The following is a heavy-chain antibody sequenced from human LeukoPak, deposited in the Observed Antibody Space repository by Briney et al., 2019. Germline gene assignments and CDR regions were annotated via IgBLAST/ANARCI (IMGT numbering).Heavy chain of an antibody. Sequence: PGGSLRLSCAASGFTFSSYSMNWVRQAPGKGLEWVSYISSSSSTIYYADSVKGRFTISRDNAKNSLYLQMNSLRAEDTAVYYCARDGFDYGEFQYYFDYWGQGTLVTVSS. CDR1: GFTFSSYS. CDR2: ISSSSSTI. J-gene: IGHJ4*02. CDR3: ARDGFDYGEFQYYFDY. V-gene: IGHV3-48*04. D-gene: IGHD4-17*01.